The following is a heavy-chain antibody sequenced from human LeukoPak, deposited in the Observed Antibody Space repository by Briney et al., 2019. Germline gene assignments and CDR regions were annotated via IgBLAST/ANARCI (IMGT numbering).Heavy chain of an antibody. Sequence: GGSLRLSCAASGFTVSSNYMSWVRQAPGKGLEWVSVIYSGGSTYYADSVKGRFTISRDNSKNTLYLQMNSLRAEDTAVYYCARVGSSWQVSEYCFDYWGQGTLVTVSS. CDR3: ARVGSSWQVSEYCFDY. CDR2: IYSGGST. D-gene: IGHD6-13*01. CDR1: GFTVSSNY. V-gene: IGHV3-66*01. J-gene: IGHJ4*02.